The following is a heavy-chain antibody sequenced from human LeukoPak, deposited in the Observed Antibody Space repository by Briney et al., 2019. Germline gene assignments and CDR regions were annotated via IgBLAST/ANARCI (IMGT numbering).Heavy chain of an antibody. CDR1: GYTFTGYY. D-gene: IGHD5-18*01. CDR2: INPTSGGT. Sequence: GSFVKVSCKASGYTFTGYYMHWVRQAPGQGLEWMGWINPTSGGTKYAQTFQGRVTMTRDTSISTAYMELSSLRSDDTAVYYCARDGDSYGYYYYGMDVWGQGTTVTVSS. J-gene: IGHJ6*02. V-gene: IGHV1-2*02. CDR3: ARDGDSYGYYYYGMDV.